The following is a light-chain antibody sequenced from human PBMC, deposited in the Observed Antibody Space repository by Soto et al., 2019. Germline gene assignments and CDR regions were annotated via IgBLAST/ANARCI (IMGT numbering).Light chain of an antibody. CDR1: QSVSSK. J-gene: IGKJ1*01. V-gene: IGKV3-20*01. CDR2: GAF. Sequence: EIVMTQSPATLSLSPVQIATLCFMASQSVSSKLAWYQQRPGQAPRLLIYGAFKRATGIPDRFSGSGSGTDFTLTISRMEPEDFAVYCCQQYGSSPRTFGQGTKVDIK. CDR3: QQYGSSPRT.